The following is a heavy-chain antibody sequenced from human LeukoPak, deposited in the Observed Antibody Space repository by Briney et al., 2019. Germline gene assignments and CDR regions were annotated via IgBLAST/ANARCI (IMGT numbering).Heavy chain of an antibody. J-gene: IGHJ4*02. Sequence: ASVKVSCKASGSTFTSYAMNWVRQAPGQGLEWMGWINTNTGNPTYAQGFTGRFVFSLDTSVSTAYLQISSLKAEDTAVYYCARDHDRIAYSSGWYPGGFFDYWGQGTLVTVSS. CDR3: ARDHDRIAYSSGWYPGGFFDY. CDR2: INTNTGNP. V-gene: IGHV7-4-1*02. D-gene: IGHD6-19*01. CDR1: GSTFTSYA.